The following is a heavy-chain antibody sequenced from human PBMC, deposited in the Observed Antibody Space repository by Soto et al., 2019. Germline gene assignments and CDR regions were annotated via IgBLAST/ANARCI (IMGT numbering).Heavy chain of an antibody. CDR2: IIHSEST. D-gene: IGHD1-26*01. V-gene: IGHV4-34*12. J-gene: IGHJ6*02. CDR3: ARQRPTDGRWEFANYYGMDV. Sequence: SETLSLTCAVYGGSFSAYYWSWVRQPPGKGLEWIGEIIHSESTKYNPSLKSRVTISVDTSKNQLSLKLSSVTAADTAVYYCARQRPTDGRWEFANYYGMDVWGQGTPVTVSS. CDR1: GGSFSAYY.